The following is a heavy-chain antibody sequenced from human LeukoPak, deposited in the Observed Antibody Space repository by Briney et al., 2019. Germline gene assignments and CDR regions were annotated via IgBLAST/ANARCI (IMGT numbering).Heavy chain of an antibody. CDR1: GFTFSTYA. CDR3: ARDQSYYGSGSYSN. D-gene: IGHD3-10*01. V-gene: IGHV3-23*01. CDR2: ISGSGGST. J-gene: IGHJ4*02. Sequence: GGSLRLSCAASGFTFSTYAMSWVRQAPGKGLEWVSGISGSGGSTDYADSVKGRFTISRDRSKNTLYLQMNSLRAEDTAVYYCARDQSYYGSGSYSNWGQGTLVTVSS.